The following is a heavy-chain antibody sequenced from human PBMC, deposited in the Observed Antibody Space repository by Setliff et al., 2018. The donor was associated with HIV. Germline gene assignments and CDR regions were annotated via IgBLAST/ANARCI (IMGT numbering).Heavy chain of an antibody. D-gene: IGHD2-8*01. V-gene: IGHV1-2*06. J-gene: IGHJ3*02. CDR2: INPNSGGT. CDR1: GYTFTGYF. Sequence: GASVKVSCKASGYTFTGYFIHWVRQAPGQGLEWMGRINPNSGGTNYAQKFQGRVTMTRDTSISTAHMELSRLRSDDTAVYYCATKVHCTNGVCLDAFDTWGQGTMVTV. CDR3: ATKVHCTNGVCLDAFDT.